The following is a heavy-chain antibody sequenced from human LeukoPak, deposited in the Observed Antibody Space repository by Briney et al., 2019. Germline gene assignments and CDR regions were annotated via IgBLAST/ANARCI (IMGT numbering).Heavy chain of an antibody. D-gene: IGHD2-2*01. Sequence: SETLSLTCAVSGYSISSGYYWGWIRQPPGKGLEWIGSIYHSGSTYYNPSLKSRVTISVDTSKNQFSLKLSSVTAADTAVYYCARVIGYWSSTSCYWFDPWGQGTLVTVSS. J-gene: IGHJ5*02. V-gene: IGHV4-38-2*01. CDR1: GYSISSGYY. CDR3: ARVIGYWSSTSCYWFDP. CDR2: IYHSGST.